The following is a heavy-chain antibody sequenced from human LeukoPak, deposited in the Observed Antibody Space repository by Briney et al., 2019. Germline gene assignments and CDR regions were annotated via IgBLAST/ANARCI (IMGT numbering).Heavy chain of an antibody. V-gene: IGHV4-59*01. CDR3: ARTTEGGYTYGYFYYYYMDV. CDR1: GGSISSYY. CDR2: IYYSGST. D-gene: IGHD5-18*01. J-gene: IGHJ6*03. Sequence: SETLSLTCTVSGGSISSYYWSWIRQPPGKGLEWLGYIYYSGSTNYNPSLKSRVTISVDTSKNQFSLKLTSVTAADTAVYYCARTTEGGYTYGYFYYYYMDVWGKGTTVTISS.